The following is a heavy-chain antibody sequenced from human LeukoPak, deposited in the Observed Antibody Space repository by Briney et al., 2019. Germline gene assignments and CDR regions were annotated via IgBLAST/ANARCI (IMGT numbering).Heavy chain of an antibody. CDR3: ARAYGDYPLTWFDY. CDR2: ISYDGGNK. D-gene: IGHD4-17*01. Sequence: PGGSLRLSCAASGFTFRSHSMNWVRQAPGKGLEWVAVISYDGGNKYYADSVKGRLTISRDSSKNTLYLQMNSLRAEDTAVYYCARAYGDYPLTWFDYWGQGTLVTVSS. V-gene: IGHV3-30*03. J-gene: IGHJ4*02. CDR1: GFTFRSHS.